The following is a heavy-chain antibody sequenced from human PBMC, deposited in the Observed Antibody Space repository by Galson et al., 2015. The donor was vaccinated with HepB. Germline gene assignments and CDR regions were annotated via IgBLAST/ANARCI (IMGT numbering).Heavy chain of an antibody. D-gene: IGHD2-2*01. CDR3: ARGRCCSSTRTKYNWFDP. CDR2: INPNSGGT. J-gene: IGHJ5*02. CDR1: GYTFTGYY. V-gene: IGHV1-2*02. Sequence: QSGAEVKKPGASVKVSCKASGYTFTGYYMHWVRQAPGQGLEWMGWINPNSGGTNYAQKFQGKVTMTRDTSISTAYMELSRLRSDDTAVYYCARGRCCSSTRTKYNWFDPWGQGTLVTVSS.